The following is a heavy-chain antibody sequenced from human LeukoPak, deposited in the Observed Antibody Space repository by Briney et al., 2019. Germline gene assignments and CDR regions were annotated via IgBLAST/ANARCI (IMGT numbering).Heavy chain of an antibody. J-gene: IGHJ4*02. Sequence: ASVKVSCKASGYTFTSYGISWVRQAPGQGLEWMGWISAYNGNTNYAQKLQGRVTMTTDTSTSTAYMELRSLRSDDTAVYYCARDPSLLDYYGSGSHFDYWGQGTLVTVSS. V-gene: IGHV1-18*01. CDR1: GYTFTSYG. D-gene: IGHD3-10*01. CDR2: ISAYNGNT. CDR3: ARDPSLLDYYGSGSHFDY.